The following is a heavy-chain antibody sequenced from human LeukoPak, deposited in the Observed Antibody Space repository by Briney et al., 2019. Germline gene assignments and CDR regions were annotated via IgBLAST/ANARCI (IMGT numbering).Heavy chain of an antibody. CDR3: ARRPYYDFWSGYYTYYFDY. J-gene: IGHJ4*02. V-gene: IGHV4-34*01. Sequence: SETLSLTCAVYGGSFSGYYWSWIRQPPGKGLEWIGEINHSGSTNYNPSLKSRVTISVDTSKNQFSLKLSSVTAADTAVYYCARRPYYDFWSGYYTYYFDYWGQGTLVTVSS. CDR1: GGSFSGYY. CDR2: INHSGST. D-gene: IGHD3-3*01.